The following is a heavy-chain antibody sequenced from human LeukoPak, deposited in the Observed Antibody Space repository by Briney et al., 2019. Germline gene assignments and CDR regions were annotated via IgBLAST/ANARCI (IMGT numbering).Heavy chain of an antibody. CDR1: GGSISSGGYY. Sequence: SETLSLTCTVSGGSISSGGYYWSWIRQPPGKGLEWIGEINHSGSTNYNPSLKSRVTISVDTSKNQFSLKLSSVTAADTAVYYCARGTFYDSSGYYGYWGQGTLVTVSS. V-gene: IGHV4-39*07. CDR3: ARGTFYDSSGYYGY. D-gene: IGHD3-22*01. CDR2: INHSGST. J-gene: IGHJ4*02.